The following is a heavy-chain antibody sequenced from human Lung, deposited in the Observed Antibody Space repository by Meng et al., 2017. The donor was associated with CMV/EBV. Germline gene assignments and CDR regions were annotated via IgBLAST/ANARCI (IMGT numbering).Heavy chain of an antibody. CDR2: ISWDGYAT. J-gene: IGHJ4*02. V-gene: IGHV3-43D*03. D-gene: IGHD3-10*01. CDR1: GFTFDNYA. CDR3: AKDLEIFGEVPN. Sequence: GESLKISCAASGFTFDNYAMHWVRQAPGKGLEWVSLISWDGYATYYAESVRGRFTISRDNRKNSLYLQMNSLRAEDTALYYCAKDLEIFGEVPNWGQGTXVNVSS.